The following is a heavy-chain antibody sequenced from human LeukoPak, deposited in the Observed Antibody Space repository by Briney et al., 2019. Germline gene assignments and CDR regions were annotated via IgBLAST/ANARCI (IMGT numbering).Heavy chain of an antibody. CDR3: ARDLTGYYRFDY. V-gene: IGHV4-38-2*02. J-gene: IGHJ4*02. CDR2: MYYSGST. Sequence: SETLSLTCAVSGYSISSGYYWGWIRQPPGKGLEWIGTMYYSGSTFYNPSLKSRVTISVDTSKKQFSLKLSSVTDADTAVYYCARDLTGYYRFDYWGQGTLVTVSS. D-gene: IGHD3-9*01. CDR1: GYSISSGYY.